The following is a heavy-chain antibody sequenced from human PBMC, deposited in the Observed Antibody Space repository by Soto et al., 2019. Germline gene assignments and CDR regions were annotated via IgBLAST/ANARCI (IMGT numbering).Heavy chain of an antibody. J-gene: IGHJ5*01. CDR2: IHYSGST. D-gene: IGHD4-4*01. CDR3: ARSNYNYFDS. CDR1: GGSMSSVGYY. V-gene: IGHV4-31*03. Sequence: TLSLTCTVSGGSMSSVGYYWTWIRQHPGKGLEWIGYIHYSGSTYYNPSLKGRVTISVDTSKKQFSLKLSSVTAADTAVYYCARSNYNYFDSWGQGTLVTVSS.